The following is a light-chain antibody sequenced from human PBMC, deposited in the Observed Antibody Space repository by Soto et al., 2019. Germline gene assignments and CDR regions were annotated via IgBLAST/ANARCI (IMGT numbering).Light chain of an antibody. Sequence: DIQMTQFPSTLSASIGDRVTITCRASQTISSSLAWYQQKPGKAPKLLIYKASNLETGVPSRFSGSGSGTEFALSICSLQPDDFATYYCQQDIRYSPYTFGQGTRLEIK. CDR3: QQDIRYSPYT. V-gene: IGKV1-5*03. CDR1: QTISSS. CDR2: KAS. J-gene: IGKJ2*01.